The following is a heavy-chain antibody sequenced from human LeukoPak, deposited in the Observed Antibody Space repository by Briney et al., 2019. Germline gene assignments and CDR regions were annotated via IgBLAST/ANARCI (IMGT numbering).Heavy chain of an antibody. V-gene: IGHV4-61*05. Sequence: KSSETLSLTCTVSGGYLNNNDFSWGWIRQPPGKGLEWIGYIYYSGSTNYNPSLKSRVTISVDTSKNQFSLKLSSVTAADTAVYYCARLRGLSWPGDDYWGQGTLVTVSS. D-gene: IGHD3-10*01. CDR1: GGYLNNNDFS. J-gene: IGHJ4*02. CDR2: IYYSGST. CDR3: ARLRGLSWPGDDY.